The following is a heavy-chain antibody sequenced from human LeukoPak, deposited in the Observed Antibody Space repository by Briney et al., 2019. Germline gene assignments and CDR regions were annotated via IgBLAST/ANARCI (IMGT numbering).Heavy chain of an antibody. CDR1: GYTFTSYY. D-gene: IGHD3-22*01. J-gene: IGHJ4*02. CDR2: INPSGGST. V-gene: IGHV1-46*01. CDR3: ARDDTYYYDSSGRGGFDY. Sequence: ASVKVSCKASGYTFTSYYMHWVRQAPGQGLEWMGIINPSGGSTSYAQKFQGRVTMTWDMSTSTDYMELSSLRSEDTAVYYCARDDTYYYDSSGRGGFDYWGQGTLVTVSS.